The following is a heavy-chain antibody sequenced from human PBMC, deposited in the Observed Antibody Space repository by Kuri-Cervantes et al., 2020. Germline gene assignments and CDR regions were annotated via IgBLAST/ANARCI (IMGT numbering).Heavy chain of an antibody. CDR3: ARDSFEAASTRYYYGMDV. CDR1: GYTFTGYY. J-gene: IGHJ6*02. V-gene: IGHV1-2*02. CDR2: INPNSGGT. D-gene: IGHD6-13*01. Sequence: ASVKVSCKASGYTFTGYYMHWVRQAPGQGLEWMGWINPNSGGTNYAQKFQGRVTMTRDTSISTAYMELSSLRSDDTAVYYCARDSFEAASTRYYYGMDVWGQGTTVTVSS.